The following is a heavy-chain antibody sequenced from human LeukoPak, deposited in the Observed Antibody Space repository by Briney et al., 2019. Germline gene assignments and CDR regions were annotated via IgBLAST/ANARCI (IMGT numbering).Heavy chain of an antibody. CDR2: IYNSGST. V-gene: IGHV4-39*07. J-gene: IGHJ4*02. Sequence: SETLSLTCTVSGVSISSSTYYWVWIRQPPGKGLEWIGSIYNSGSTSYNPSLQSRVTISVDTSKNQFSLKLSSVTAADTAVYYCARAPRLRGTGFDYWGQGTLVTVSS. CDR3: ARAPRLRGTGFDY. CDR1: GVSISSSTYY. D-gene: IGHD2-21*01.